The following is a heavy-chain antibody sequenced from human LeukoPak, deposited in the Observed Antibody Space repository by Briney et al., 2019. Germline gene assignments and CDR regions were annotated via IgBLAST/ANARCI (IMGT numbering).Heavy chain of an antibody. CDR3: ARVTRGEDGHDWFDP. V-gene: IGHV4-61*02. CDR2: ISTSGTT. Sequence: PSETLSLTCTVSGGFISSGSYYWTWIRQPAGEGLEWIGRISTSGTTNYNPSLKSRVTISLDTSKNQFSLNLRSVTAADTAVYCARVTRGEDGHDWFDPWGQGILVTVSS. J-gene: IGHJ5*02. CDR1: GGFISSGSYY. D-gene: IGHD3-16*01.